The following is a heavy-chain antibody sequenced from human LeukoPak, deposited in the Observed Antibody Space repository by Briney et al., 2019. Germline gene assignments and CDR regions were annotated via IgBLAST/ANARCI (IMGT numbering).Heavy chain of an antibody. CDR3: ARVRGYCSSTSCYGWRFDP. D-gene: IGHD2-2*01. V-gene: IGHV1-8*01. CDR2: MNPNSGNT. J-gene: IGHJ5*02. Sequence: ASVKVSCKASGYTFTSYDINWVRQATGQGLEWMGWMNPNSGNTGYAQKFQGRVTMTRSTSISTAYMELSSLRSEDTAVYYCARVRGYCSSTSCYGWRFDPWGQGTLVTVSS. CDR1: GYTFTSYD.